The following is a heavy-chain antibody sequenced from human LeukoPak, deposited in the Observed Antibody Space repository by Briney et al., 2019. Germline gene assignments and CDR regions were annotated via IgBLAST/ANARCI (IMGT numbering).Heavy chain of an antibody. CDR2: IYYSGST. V-gene: IGHV4-39*01. CDR3: ARHPRLYCSSTSCYSDY. J-gene: IGHJ4*02. Sequence: SETLSLTCTVSGSSISSSSYYWGWIRQPPGKGLEWIGSIYYSGSTYYNPSLKSRVTISVDTSKNQFSLKLSSVTAADTAVYYCARHPRLYCSSTSCYSDYWGQGTLVTVSS. D-gene: IGHD2-2*01. CDR1: GSSISSSSYY.